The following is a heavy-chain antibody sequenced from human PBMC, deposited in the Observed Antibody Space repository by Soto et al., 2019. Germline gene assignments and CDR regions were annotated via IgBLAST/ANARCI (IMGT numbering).Heavy chain of an antibody. Sequence: PSETLSLTCAVYGGSFSGYYWSWIRQPPGKGLEWIGEINHSGSTNYNPSLKSRVTISVDTSKNQFSLKLSSVTAADTAVYYCARELAVYCSSTSCQPNWFDPWGQGTLVTVSS. CDR1: GGSFSGYY. V-gene: IGHV4-34*01. CDR2: INHSGST. J-gene: IGHJ5*02. CDR3: ARELAVYCSSTSCQPNWFDP. D-gene: IGHD2-2*01.